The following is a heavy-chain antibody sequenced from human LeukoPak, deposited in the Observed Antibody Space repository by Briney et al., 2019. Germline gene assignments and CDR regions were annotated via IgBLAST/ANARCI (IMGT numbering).Heavy chain of an antibody. Sequence: GGSLRLSCAASGFTFSNYAMCSVRQGPGKRLEWVSAINGNGDGTNYADTVKGPFTLSTDNSKNTLYLQMNSLRAEDTAVYYCAKDSRGYDKPFDYWGQETLVTVSS. CDR3: AKDSRGYDKPFDY. CDR1: GFTFSNYA. CDR2: INGNGDGT. V-gene: IGHV3-23*01. D-gene: IGHD5-12*01. J-gene: IGHJ4*02.